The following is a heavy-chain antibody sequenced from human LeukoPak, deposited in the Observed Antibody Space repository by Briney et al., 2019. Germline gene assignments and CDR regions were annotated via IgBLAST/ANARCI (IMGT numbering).Heavy chain of an antibody. D-gene: IGHD6-19*01. J-gene: IGHJ4*02. CDR2: IYTSGST. Sequence: PSETLSLTCAVYGGSFSGYYWSWIRQPAGKGLEWIGRIYTSGSTNYNPSLKSRVTMSVDTSKNQFSLKLSSVTAADTAVYYCARDRGSSGWVDYWGQGTLVTVSS. CDR3: ARDRGSSGWVDY. V-gene: IGHV4-4*07. CDR1: GGSFSGYY.